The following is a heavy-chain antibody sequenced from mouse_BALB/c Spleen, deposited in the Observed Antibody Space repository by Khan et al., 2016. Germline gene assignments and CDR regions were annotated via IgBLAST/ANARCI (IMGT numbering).Heavy chain of an antibody. D-gene: IGHD3-1*01. CDR2: IHYSGST. V-gene: IGHV3-1*02. Sequence: EVQLQESGPDLVKPSQSLSLTCTVTGYSITSGYSWHWIRQFPGNKLEWMGYIHYSGSTNYNPSLKSRISITRDTSKNQFLLQLNSVTTEDKATYYYARWRRTARADYHVMDYWGQGTSVTVSS. J-gene: IGHJ4*01. CDR1: GYSITSGYS. CDR3: ARWRRTARADYHVMDY.